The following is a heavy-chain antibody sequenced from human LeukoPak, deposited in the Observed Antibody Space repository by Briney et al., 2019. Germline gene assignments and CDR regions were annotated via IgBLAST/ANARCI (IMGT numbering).Heavy chain of an antibody. CDR2: ISSSSSYI. CDR1: GFTFSSYS. D-gene: IGHD3-10*01. V-gene: IGHV3-21*01. J-gene: IGHJ2*01. Sequence: KSGGSLRLSCAASGFTFSSYSMNWVRQAPGKGLEWVSSISSSSSYIYYADSVKGRFTISRDNAKNSLYLQMNSLRAEDTAVYYCAREARRGLWFAELRWYLDLWGRGTLVTVSS. CDR3: AREARRGLWFAELRWYLDL.